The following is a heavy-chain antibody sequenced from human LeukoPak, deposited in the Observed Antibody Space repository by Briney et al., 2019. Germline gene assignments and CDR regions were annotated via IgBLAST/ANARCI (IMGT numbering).Heavy chain of an antibody. CDR1: GYTFTAYY. CDR3: VGSNWAAGAAFDS. V-gene: IGHV1-2*02. J-gene: IGHJ4*02. CDR2: IKCDSGGT. D-gene: IGHD6-13*01. Sequence: GASVKVSCKASGYTFTAYYMHWVRQAPGQGLEWMGWIKCDSGGTEYSRNYRGRVTMTRDTSISTAYMELTRLTSDETAVDYCVGSNWAAGAAFDSWGQGTQVTVSS.